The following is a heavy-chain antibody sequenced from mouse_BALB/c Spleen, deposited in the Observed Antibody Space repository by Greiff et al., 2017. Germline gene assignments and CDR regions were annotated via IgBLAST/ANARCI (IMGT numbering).Heavy chain of an antibody. Sequence: EVKLVESGGGLVKPGGSLKLSCAASGFTFSSYAMSWVRQTPEKRLEWVASISSGGSTYYPDSVKGRFTISRDNARNILYLQMSSLRSEDTAMYYCARGGDEGFAYWGQGTLVTVSA. CDR1: GFTFSSYA. J-gene: IGHJ3*01. V-gene: IGHV5-6-5*01. CDR3: ARGGDEGFAY. CDR2: ISSGGST.